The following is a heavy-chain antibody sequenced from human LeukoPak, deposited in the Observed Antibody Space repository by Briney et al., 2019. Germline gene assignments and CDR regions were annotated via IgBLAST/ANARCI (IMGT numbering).Heavy chain of an antibody. CDR1: GGSISSYY. CDR2: IYTSGST. V-gene: IGHV4-4*08. CDR3: ARVGATAGYFDY. J-gene: IGHJ4*02. D-gene: IGHD5-12*01. Sequence: PSETLSLTCTVSGGSISSYYWSWIRQPPGKGLEWIGRIYTSGSTNYNPSLKSRVTISVDTSKNQFSLKLSSVTAADTAVYYCARVGATAGYFDYWGQGTLVTVSS.